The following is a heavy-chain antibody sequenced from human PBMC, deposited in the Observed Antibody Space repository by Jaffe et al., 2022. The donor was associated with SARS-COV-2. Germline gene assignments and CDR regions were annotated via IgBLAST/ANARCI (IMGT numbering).Heavy chain of an antibody. V-gene: IGHV3-49*03. J-gene: IGHJ6*03. Sequence: EVQLVESGGGLVQPGRSLRLSCTASGFSFGNYAMIWFRQAPGKGPEWVGFIGAKLYGETTEYAASVEGRCTVSRDDSRSIAYLEMDRLETEDTAVYYCTRGGHLWLGHSTRRPYYHMDVWGKGATVIVSS. CDR2: IGAKLYGETT. CDR1: GFSFGNYA. CDR3: TRGGHLWLGHSTRRPYYHMDV. D-gene: IGHD3-10*01.